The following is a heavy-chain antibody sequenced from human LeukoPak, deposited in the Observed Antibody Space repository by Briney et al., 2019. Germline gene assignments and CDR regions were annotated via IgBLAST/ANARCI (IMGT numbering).Heavy chain of an antibody. Sequence: SETLSLXCTVSGGSNSNYYWSWVRRPPGKGLEWIGYIYYSGSTKYNPSLKSRVTISIDTSKNQFSLKLSSVTAADTAVYYCARDRGIGDYYHYYFDYWGQGTLVTVSS. V-gene: IGHV4-59*01. D-gene: IGHD4-17*01. J-gene: IGHJ4*02. CDR3: ARDRGIGDYYHYYFDY. CDR1: GGSNSNYY. CDR2: IYYSGST.